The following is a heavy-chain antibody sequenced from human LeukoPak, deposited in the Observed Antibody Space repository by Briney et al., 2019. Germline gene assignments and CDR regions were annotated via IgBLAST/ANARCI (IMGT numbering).Heavy chain of an antibody. D-gene: IGHD2-2*01. J-gene: IGHJ6*03. CDR2: IYYSGST. CDR3: ARDGSTVVVPAAKESYYYYYMDV. V-gene: IGHV4-39*07. CDR1: GGSISSSSYY. Sequence: SETLSLTCTVSGGSISSSSYYWGWIRQPPGKGLEWIGSIYYSGSTYYNPSLKSRVTISVDTSKNQFSLKLSSVTAADTAVYYCARDGSTVVVPAAKESYYYYYMDVWGKGTTVTVSS.